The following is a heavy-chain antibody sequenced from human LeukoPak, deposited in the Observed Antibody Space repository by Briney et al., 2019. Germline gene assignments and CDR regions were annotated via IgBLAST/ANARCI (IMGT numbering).Heavy chain of an antibody. D-gene: IGHD6-19*01. CDR1: GGTFTNYA. V-gene: IGHV1-69*13. J-gene: IGHJ3*02. CDR3: GGSGWRLSDAFDI. Sequence: GASVKVSCKASGGTFTNYAINWVRQAPGQGLEWMGGIIPIFGTANYAQKFQGRVTITADESTSTAYMELSSLRSEDTAVYYCGGSGWRLSDAFDIWGQGTMVTVSS. CDR2: IIPIFGTA.